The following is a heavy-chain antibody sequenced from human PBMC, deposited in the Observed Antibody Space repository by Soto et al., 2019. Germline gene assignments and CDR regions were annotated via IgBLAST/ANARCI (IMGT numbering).Heavy chain of an antibody. D-gene: IGHD4-17*01. J-gene: IGHJ4*02. Sequence: GGSLRLSCAASGFTFSIYAMNWVRQAPGRGLVWVSGISGSGGSTYHADSVMGRFSISRDNSKNTLYLQMNSLRAEDTAVYYCARGEDIGYGDLLTLPPPDYWGQGTRVTVSS. V-gene: IGHV3-23*01. CDR2: ISGSGGST. CDR1: GFTFSIYA. CDR3: ARGEDIGYGDLLTLPPPDY.